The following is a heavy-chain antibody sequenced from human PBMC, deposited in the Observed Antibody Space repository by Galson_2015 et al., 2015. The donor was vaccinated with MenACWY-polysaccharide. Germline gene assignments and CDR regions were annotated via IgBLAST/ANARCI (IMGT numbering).Heavy chain of an antibody. CDR1: GGSFSGSY. CDR2: INHSGST. V-gene: IGHV4-34*01. CDR3: ARGGFRYYYDSSRKPFDY. Sequence: SETLSLTCAVYGGSFSGSYWSWIRQPPGKGLEWNGEINHSGSTNYNPSLKSRVTISVDTSKNQFSLKLSSVTAADTAVYYCARGGFRYYYDSSRKPFDYWGQGTLVTVSS. D-gene: IGHD3-22*01. J-gene: IGHJ4*02.